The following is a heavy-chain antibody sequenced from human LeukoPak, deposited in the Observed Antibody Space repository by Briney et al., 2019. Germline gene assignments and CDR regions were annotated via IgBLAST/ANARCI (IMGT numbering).Heavy chain of an antibody. CDR3: ARGPTSGYNYGYDY. J-gene: IGHJ4*02. D-gene: IGHD5-18*01. CDR2: IYYSGST. CDR1: GDSISTYY. V-gene: IGHV4-59*01. Sequence: SETLSLTCTVSGDSISTYYWSWIRQPPEKGLEWIGYIYYSGSTNYNPSLKSRVTISVDTSKNQFSLKVSSVTAADTAVYYCARGPTSGYNYGYDYWGQGTLVTVSS.